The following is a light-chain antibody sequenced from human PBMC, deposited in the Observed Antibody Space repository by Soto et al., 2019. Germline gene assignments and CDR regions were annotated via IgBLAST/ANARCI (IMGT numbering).Light chain of an antibody. CDR3: MQSLQTPWT. V-gene: IGKV2-28*01. Sequence: DIVMTQSPLSLPVTPGEPASISCRSSQSLLFSNGYNYLDWYLQKPGQSPQLLIYLGSDRASGVPDRFSGNGSGTDFTLKISRVEAEDVGVYYCMQSLQTPWTFGQGTKVEIK. J-gene: IGKJ1*01. CDR2: LGS. CDR1: QSLLFSNGYNY.